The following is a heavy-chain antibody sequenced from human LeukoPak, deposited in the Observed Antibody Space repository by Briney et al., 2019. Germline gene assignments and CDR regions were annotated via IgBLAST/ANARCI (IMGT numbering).Heavy chain of an antibody. CDR3: ARRAAGIFS. CDR2: MNPNSGNT. D-gene: IGHD6-13*01. CDR1: GYTFTSYD. J-gene: IGHJ5*02. V-gene: IGHV1-8*03. Sequence: ASVKVSCKASGYTFTSYDINWVRQATGQGLEWMGWMNPNSGNTGYAQKFQGRVTITRNTSISTAYMELSRLRSDDTAVYYCARRAAGIFSWGQGTLVTVSS.